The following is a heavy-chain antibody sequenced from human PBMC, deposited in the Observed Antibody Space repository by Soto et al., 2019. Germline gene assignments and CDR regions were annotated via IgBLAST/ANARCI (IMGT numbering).Heavy chain of an antibody. V-gene: IGHV1-2*02. CDR2: INPKSGGT. CDR1: GYMFTGYY. Sequence: ASVKVSCKASGYMFTGYYIHWVRQAPGQGLEWMGWINPKSGGTKYAEKFQGRVSMTGDTSITTAYLELSSLTSDDTAVYYCATHKGAFDMWGQGTKVTVSS. J-gene: IGHJ3*02. CDR3: ATHKGAFDM.